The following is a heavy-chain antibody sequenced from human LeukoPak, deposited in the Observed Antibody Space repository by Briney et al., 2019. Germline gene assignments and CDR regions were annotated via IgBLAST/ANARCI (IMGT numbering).Heavy chain of an antibody. V-gene: IGHV4-4*07. J-gene: IGHJ4*02. CDR3: ARETSLAGFASGLGFNY. Sequence: PSETLSLTCTVSSGSISSYYWSWIQQPAGKGLEWIGRIYTSGSTNYNPSLKSRVTMSIDTSKNQFSLKLTSVTAADTATYYCARETSLAGFASGLGFNYWGQGILVTVSS. D-gene: IGHD6-19*01. CDR2: IYTSGST. CDR1: SGSISSYY.